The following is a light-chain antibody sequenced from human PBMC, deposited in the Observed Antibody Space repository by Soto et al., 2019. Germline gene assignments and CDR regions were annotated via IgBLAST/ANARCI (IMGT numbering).Light chain of an antibody. CDR3: QSYDNSLSNYV. CDR1: SSNVGAGYD. J-gene: IGLJ1*01. Sequence: QLVLTQPPSVSGAPGQRVTISCTGSSSNVGAGYDVHWYQQLPGTAPKLLIYGNYNRPSGVPDRFSGSKSGTSASLAITGLQAEDEFDYYCQSYDNSLSNYVFGTGTKVTVL. V-gene: IGLV1-40*01. CDR2: GNY.